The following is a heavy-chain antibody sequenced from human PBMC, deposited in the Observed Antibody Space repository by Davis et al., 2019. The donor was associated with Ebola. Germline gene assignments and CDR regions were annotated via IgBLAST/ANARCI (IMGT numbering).Heavy chain of an antibody. D-gene: IGHD5-18*01. Sequence: GESLKISCAASGFTFSDYYMSWVRQAPGKGLEWVSAISGSGGSTYYADSVKGRFTISRDNSKNTLYLQMNSLRAEDTAVYYCAKGYSYGKIDYWGQGTLVTVSS. J-gene: IGHJ4*02. CDR1: GFTFSDYY. CDR3: AKGYSYGKIDY. V-gene: IGHV3-23*01. CDR2: ISGSGGST.